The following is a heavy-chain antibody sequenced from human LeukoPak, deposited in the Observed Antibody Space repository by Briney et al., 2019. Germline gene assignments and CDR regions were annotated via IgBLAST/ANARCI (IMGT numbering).Heavy chain of an antibody. Sequence: GGSLRLSCAPSGFTFSSYAMSWVRQAPGKGLEWVSAISGSGGSTYYADSVKGRFTISRDNSKNTLYLQMNSLRAEDTAVYYCAKLVPSDDFWSGYLGWFDPWGQGTLVTVSS. D-gene: IGHD3-3*01. V-gene: IGHV3-23*01. CDR1: GFTFSSYA. CDR3: AKLVPSDDFWSGYLGWFDP. J-gene: IGHJ5*02. CDR2: ISGSGGST.